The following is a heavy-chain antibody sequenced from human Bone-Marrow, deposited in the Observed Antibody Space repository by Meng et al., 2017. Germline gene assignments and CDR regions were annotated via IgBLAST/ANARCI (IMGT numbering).Heavy chain of an antibody. J-gene: IGHJ4*02. V-gene: IGHV1-2*02. CDR1: GYTFTGYY. CDR3: ASLTCLNYGGNSGVGY. Sequence: ASVKVSCKASGYTFTGYYMHWVRQAPGQGLEWMGWINPNSGGTNYAQKFQGRVTMTRDTSISTAYMELSRLRSDDTAVYYCASLTCLNYGGNSGVGYWGQGTLVTVSS. CDR2: INPNSGGT. D-gene: IGHD4-23*01.